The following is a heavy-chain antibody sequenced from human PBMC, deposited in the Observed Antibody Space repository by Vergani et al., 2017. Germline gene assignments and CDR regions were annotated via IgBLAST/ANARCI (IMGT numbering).Heavy chain of an antibody. V-gene: IGHV1-69*01. D-gene: IGHD2-2*02. J-gene: IGHJ6*03. Sequence: QVQLVQSGAEVKKPGSSVKVSCKASGGTFSSYAISWVRQAPGQGLEWMGGIIPIFGTANYAQKFQGRVTITADESTSTAYMELSSLRSEDTAVYYCARDVKDDCSSTSCYTAYYYYMDVWGKGTTVTVSS. CDR3: ARDVKDDCSSTSCYTAYYYYMDV. CDR2: IIPIFGTA. CDR1: GGTFSSYA.